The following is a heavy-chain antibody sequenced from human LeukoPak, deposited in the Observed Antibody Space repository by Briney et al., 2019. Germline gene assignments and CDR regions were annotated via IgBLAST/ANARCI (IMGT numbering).Heavy chain of an antibody. CDR3: AKGVSSAFFDY. CDR1: GFTFSNYC. Sequence: GGSLRLSCAESGFTFSNYCMHWVRHAPGKGLEWVAFIRYDGSDTYYGDSVKGRFTIARDNSKNTLYLQMNTLRVDDTALYYCAKGVSSAFFDYWGQGTLVTVSS. V-gene: IGHV3-30*02. D-gene: IGHD6-19*01. J-gene: IGHJ4*02. CDR2: IRYDGSDT.